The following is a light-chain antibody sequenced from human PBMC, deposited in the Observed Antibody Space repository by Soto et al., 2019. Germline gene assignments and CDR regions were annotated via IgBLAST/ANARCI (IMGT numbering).Light chain of an antibody. Sequence: LVFTQSPAPLSVSPSARAPLSGTASQSVNSHLDWYQQKTGQAPRLLIYGASTRATGIPARFSGSGSGTEFTLTISSRQAEDFAVYYCQQYNTWPRTFGQGTKVDI. J-gene: IGKJ1*01. CDR3: QQYNTWPRT. V-gene: IGKV3-15*01. CDR1: QSVNSH. CDR2: GAS.